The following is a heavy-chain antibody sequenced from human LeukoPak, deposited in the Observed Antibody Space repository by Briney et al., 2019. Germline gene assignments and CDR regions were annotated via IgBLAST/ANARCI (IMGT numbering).Heavy chain of an antibody. V-gene: IGHV3-30*04. D-gene: IGHD3-10*01. J-gene: IGHJ3*02. Sequence: PWGSLRLSCAASGFTFSSYAMHWVRQAPGKGLGWVAVISYDGSNKYYADSVKGRFTISRDNSKNTLYLQMNSLRAEDTAVYYCARGLSGSYPWDAFDIWGQGTMVTVSS. CDR2: ISYDGSNK. CDR1: GFTFSSYA. CDR3: ARGLSGSYPWDAFDI.